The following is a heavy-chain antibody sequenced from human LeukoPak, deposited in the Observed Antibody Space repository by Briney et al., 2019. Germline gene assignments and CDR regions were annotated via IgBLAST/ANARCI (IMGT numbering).Heavy chain of an antibody. V-gene: IGHV1-69*05. D-gene: IGHD5-12*01. J-gene: IGHJ5*02. CDR1: GGTFSSYA. CDR2: TIPIFGTA. CDR3: ARSGGYSGYDYNWFDP. Sequence: SVKVSCKASGGTFSSYAISWVRQAPGQGLEWMGGTIPIFGTANYAQRFQGRVTITTDESTSTAYMELSSLRSEDTAVYYCARSGGYSGYDYNWFDPWGQGTLVTVSS.